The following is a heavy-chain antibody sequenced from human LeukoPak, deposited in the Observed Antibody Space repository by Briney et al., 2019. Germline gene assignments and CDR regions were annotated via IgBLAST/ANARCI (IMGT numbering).Heavy chain of an antibody. CDR2: INSDGSNI. V-gene: IGHV3-74*01. CDR1: GFTLSSYW. J-gene: IGHJ4*02. Sequence: GGSLRLSCAASGFTLSSYWTHWVRQAPGEGLVWVSRINSDGSNINYADSVKGRFTISRDNAKNTLYLQMNSLRVEDTAVYYCVRSSGWPGYWGQGTMVTVSS. D-gene: IGHD6-19*01. CDR3: VRSSGWPGY.